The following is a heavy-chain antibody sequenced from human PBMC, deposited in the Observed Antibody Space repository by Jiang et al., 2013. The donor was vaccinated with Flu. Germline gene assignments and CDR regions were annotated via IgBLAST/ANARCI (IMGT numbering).Heavy chain of an antibody. CDR2: ISSNGGST. D-gene: IGHD3-22*01. J-gene: IGHJ1*01. Sequence: VQLLESGEGLVQPGGSLRLSCAASGFTFSSYAMHWVRQAPGKGLEYVSAISSNGGSTYYADSVKGRFTISRDNSKNTLYLQMGSLRAEDMAVYYCARGPSYDSSGYNPQDAEYFQHWGQGTLVTVSS. V-gene: IGHV3-64*02. CDR1: GFTFSSYA. CDR3: ARGPSYDSSGYNPQDAEYFQH.